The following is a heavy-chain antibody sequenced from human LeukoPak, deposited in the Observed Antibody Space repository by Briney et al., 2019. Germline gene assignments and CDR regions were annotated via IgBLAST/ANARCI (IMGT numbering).Heavy chain of an antibody. D-gene: IGHD5-18*01. CDR2: IDNRSGTI. J-gene: IGHJ6*02. CDR3: ARDAVDTANAV. V-gene: IGHV3-48*01. CDR1: GFTFNFYS. Sequence: GGSLRLSCAASGFTFNFYSMDWVRQAPGRGLEWISYIDNRSGTIYYADSVKGRFTISRDNAKNSLYLQMNSLRAEDTAVYYCARDAVDTANAVWGQGTTVTVSS.